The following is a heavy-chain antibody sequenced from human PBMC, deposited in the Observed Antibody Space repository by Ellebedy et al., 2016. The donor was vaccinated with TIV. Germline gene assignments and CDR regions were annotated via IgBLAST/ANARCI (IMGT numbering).Heavy chain of an antibody. Sequence: ASVKVSXXVSGYTLTELSMHWVRQAPGKGLEWMGGFDPEDGETIYAQKFQGRVTMTEDTSTDTAYMELSSLRSKDTAVYYCATDFRGSSWDFDYWGQGTLVTVSS. V-gene: IGHV1-24*01. J-gene: IGHJ4*02. D-gene: IGHD6-13*01. CDR3: ATDFRGSSWDFDY. CDR2: FDPEDGET. CDR1: GYTLTELS.